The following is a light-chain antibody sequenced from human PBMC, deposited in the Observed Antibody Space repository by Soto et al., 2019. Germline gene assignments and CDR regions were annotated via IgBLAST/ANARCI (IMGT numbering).Light chain of an antibody. CDR1: QSVSSY. V-gene: IGKV3-11*01. CDR2: DSS. CDR3: QQRGNWIT. J-gene: IGKJ5*01. Sequence: EIVLTQSPATLSLSPGERATLSCRASQSVSSYLAWYQQKPGQAPRLLIYDSSNRATGIPARFSAGGCGTDFALTISSLEPEDSAVYYCQQRGNWITFGPGTRLEIK.